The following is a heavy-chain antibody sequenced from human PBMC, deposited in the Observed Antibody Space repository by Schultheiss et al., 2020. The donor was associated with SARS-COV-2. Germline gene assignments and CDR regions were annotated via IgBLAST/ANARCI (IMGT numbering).Heavy chain of an antibody. CDR1: GFTFSSYA. D-gene: IGHD1-26*01. Sequence: GGSLRLSCAASGFTFSSYAMHWVRQAPGKGLEWVAVISYDGSNKYYADSVKGRFTISRDNSKNTLYLQMNSLRADDTAVYYCARGSGSYYFGAFDIWGQGTMVTVSS. J-gene: IGHJ3*02. V-gene: IGHV3-30*04. CDR3: ARGSGSYYFGAFDI. CDR2: ISYDGSNK.